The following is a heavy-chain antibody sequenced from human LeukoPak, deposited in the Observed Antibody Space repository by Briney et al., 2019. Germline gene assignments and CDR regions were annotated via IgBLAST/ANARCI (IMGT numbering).Heavy chain of an antibody. Sequence: GASVTVSCKASGGTFSSYAISWVRQAPGQGLEWMGGIIPIFGTANYAQKFQGRVTITTDESTSTAYMELSSLRSEDTAVYYCARVSHYDFWSGSQNNWFDPWGQGTLVTVSS. J-gene: IGHJ5*02. CDR1: GGTFSSYA. V-gene: IGHV1-69*05. CDR2: IIPIFGTA. D-gene: IGHD3-3*01. CDR3: ARVSHYDFWSGSQNNWFDP.